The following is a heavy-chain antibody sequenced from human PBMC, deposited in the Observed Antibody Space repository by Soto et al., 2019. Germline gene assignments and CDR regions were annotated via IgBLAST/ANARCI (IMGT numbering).Heavy chain of an antibody. CDR3: VKDRYVDY. V-gene: IGHV3-64D*06. Sequence: RGSLRLSCSVSVYTIITYAMHWVRQAPGKGLEYVASSSSNGDSTYYADSVKGRFTISRDNSKNTLYLQMSSLRVEDTALYYCVKDRYVDYWGQGILVTVSS. CDR2: SSSNGDST. J-gene: IGHJ4*02. CDR1: VYTIITYA. D-gene: IGHD2-2*01.